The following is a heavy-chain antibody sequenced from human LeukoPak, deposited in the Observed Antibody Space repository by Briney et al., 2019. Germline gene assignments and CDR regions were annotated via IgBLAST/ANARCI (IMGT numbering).Heavy chain of an antibody. CDR1: GFTFTNYW. Sequence: GGSLRLSCAASGFTFTNYWMSWVRQTPGKGLEWVANIKQDGSATYYVGSVRGRFTVSRDNAKNSLYLQMHNLRAEDTAVYYCARVYGYDWGIWFDSWGQGTLVAVSS. J-gene: IGHJ5*01. CDR2: IKQDGSAT. CDR3: ARVYGYDWGIWFDS. D-gene: IGHD3-16*01. V-gene: IGHV3-7*01.